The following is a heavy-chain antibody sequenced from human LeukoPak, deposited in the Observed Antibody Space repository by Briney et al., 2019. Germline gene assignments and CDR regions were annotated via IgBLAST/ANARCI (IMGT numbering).Heavy chain of an antibody. Sequence: SETLSLTCNVSGDSITTYYWSWIRQPPGKGLEYIGYIYYTGITNYNPSLKSRVTMSMDTSKSHFSLRLTSVTAADTAVYYCAKTARLPESWGQGTLVTVSS. CDR3: AKTARLPES. CDR2: IYYTGIT. D-gene: IGHD6-6*01. J-gene: IGHJ5*02. V-gene: IGHV4-59*01. CDR1: GDSITTYY.